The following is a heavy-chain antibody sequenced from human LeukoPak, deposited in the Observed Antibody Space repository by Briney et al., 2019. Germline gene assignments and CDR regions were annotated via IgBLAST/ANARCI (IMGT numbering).Heavy chain of an antibody. Sequence: GGSLRLSCAASGFTFSSYAMSWVRQAPGKGLGWVSVISGSGGSTYYADSVKGRFTISRDNSKNTLYLQMNSLRAEDTAVYYCAKIGKITMVRGVIREYFDYWGQGTLVTVSS. CDR3: AKIGKITMVRGVIREYFDY. CDR2: ISGSGGST. D-gene: IGHD3-10*01. CDR1: GFTFSSYA. V-gene: IGHV3-23*01. J-gene: IGHJ4*02.